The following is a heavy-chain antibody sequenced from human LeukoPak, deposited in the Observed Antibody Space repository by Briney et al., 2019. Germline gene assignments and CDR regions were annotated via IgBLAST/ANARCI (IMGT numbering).Heavy chain of an antibody. V-gene: IGHV4-59*12. D-gene: IGHD4-23*01. CDR3: ARDHYGSNLPDY. Sequence: SETLSLTCTVSGGSISSYYWSWIRQPPGKGLEWIGYIYYSGSTNYNPSLKSRVTISVDTSKNQFSLKLSSVTDADTAVYYCARDHYGSNLPDYWGPGTLVTVSS. CDR2: IYYSGST. CDR1: GGSISSYY. J-gene: IGHJ4*02.